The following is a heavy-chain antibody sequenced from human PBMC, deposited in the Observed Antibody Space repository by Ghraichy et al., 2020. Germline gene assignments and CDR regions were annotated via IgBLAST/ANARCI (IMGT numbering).Heavy chain of an antibody. CDR2: IKSKTDGGTT. V-gene: IGHV3-15*01. CDR3: TTDPSHPYYYDSSGCCPRDY. Sequence: GGSLRLSCAASGFTFSNAWMSWVRQAPGKGLEWVGRIKSKTDGGTTDYAAPVKGRFTISRDDSKNTLYLQMNSLKTEDTAVYYCTTDPSHPYYYDSSGCCPRDYWGQGTLVTVSS. D-gene: IGHD3-22*01. J-gene: IGHJ4*02. CDR1: GFTFSNAW.